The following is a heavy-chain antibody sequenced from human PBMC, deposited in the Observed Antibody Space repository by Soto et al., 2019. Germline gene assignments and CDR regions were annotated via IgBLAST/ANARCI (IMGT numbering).Heavy chain of an antibody. J-gene: IGHJ4*02. D-gene: IGHD2-2*01. CDR3: AKAWRYCISPSCKSPFDY. V-gene: IGHV3-30*18. Sequence: QVQLVESGGGVVQPGRSLRLSCAASGFTFSSYGMHWVRQAPGKGLEWVAVISYDGSNKYYADSVKGRFTISRDNSKNTLYLQMNSLRAEDTAVYYCAKAWRYCISPSCKSPFDYWGQGTLVTVSS. CDR1: GFTFSSYG. CDR2: ISYDGSNK.